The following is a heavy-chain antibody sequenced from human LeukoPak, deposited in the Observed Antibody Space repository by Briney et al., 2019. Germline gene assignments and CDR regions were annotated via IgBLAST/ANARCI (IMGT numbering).Heavy chain of an antibody. D-gene: IGHD3-3*01. CDR1: GYTFTSYG. Sequence: ASVKVSCKASGYTFTSYGISWVRQAPGQGLEWMGWISAYNGNTNYAQKLQGRVTMTTDTSTSTAYMELRSLRSDNTAVYYCARDTHDFWSGYYYYYYYMDVWGKGTTVTVSS. CDR2: ISAYNGNT. V-gene: IGHV1-18*01. J-gene: IGHJ6*03. CDR3: ARDTHDFWSGYYYYYYYMDV.